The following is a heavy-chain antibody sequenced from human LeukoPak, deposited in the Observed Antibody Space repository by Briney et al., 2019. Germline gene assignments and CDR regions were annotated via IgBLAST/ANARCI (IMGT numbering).Heavy chain of an antibody. J-gene: IGHJ5*02. V-gene: IGHV4-39*07. CDR3: ARVHGGDYNWFDP. D-gene: IGHD2-21*01. CDR2: IYYSGST. CDR1: GGSISSSSYY. Sequence: PSETLSLTCTVSGGSISSSSYYWGWIRQPPGKGLEWIGSIYYSGSTYYNPSLKSRVTISVDTSKNQFSLKLSSVTAADTAVYYCARVHGGDYNWFDPWGQGTLVTVSS.